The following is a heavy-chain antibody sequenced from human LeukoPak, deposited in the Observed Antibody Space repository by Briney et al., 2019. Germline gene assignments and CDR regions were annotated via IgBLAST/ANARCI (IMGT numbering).Heavy chain of an antibody. V-gene: IGHV3-30-3*01. J-gene: IGHJ4*02. CDR2: ISYDGSNK. D-gene: IGHD2-15*01. CDR3: ARDELGYCSGGSCYKRGMAY. CDR1: GFTFSSYA. Sequence: GGSLRLSCAASGFTFSSYAMHWVRQAPGKGLEWVAVISYDGSNKYYADSVKGRFTISRDNSKNTLYLQMNSLRAEDTAVYYCARDELGYCSGGSCYKRGMAYWGQGTLVTVSS.